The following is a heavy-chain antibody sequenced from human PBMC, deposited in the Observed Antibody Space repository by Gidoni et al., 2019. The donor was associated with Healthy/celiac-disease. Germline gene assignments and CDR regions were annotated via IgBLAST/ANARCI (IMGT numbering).Heavy chain of an antibody. CDR2: ISWNSSSI. J-gene: IGHJ4*02. Sequence: EVQLVESGGGLVQPGRSLRLSCAATGFTFDDYAMHWVRQAPGKGLEWVSGISWNSSSIGYADSVKGRFTISRDNAKNSLYLQMNSLRAEDTALYYCAKGTGGYYYDSSGYYDYWGQGTLVTVSS. D-gene: IGHD3-22*01. CDR1: GFTFDDYA. CDR3: AKGTGGYYYDSSGYYDY. V-gene: IGHV3-9*01.